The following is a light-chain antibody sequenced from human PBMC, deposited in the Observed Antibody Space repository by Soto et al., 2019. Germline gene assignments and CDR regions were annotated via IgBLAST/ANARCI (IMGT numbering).Light chain of an antibody. V-gene: IGLV2-8*02. J-gene: IGLJ1*01. CDR1: SSDVGGYDF. Sequence: QSVLTQPPSASRSPGQSVTISCTGTSSDVGGYDFVSWYQQHPGKAPKLLIYEVTKRPSGVPDRFSGSKSGNTASLTVSGLQADHEADYYCSSYVGTNNYVFGTGTKVTVL. CDR2: EVT. CDR3: SSYVGTNNYV.